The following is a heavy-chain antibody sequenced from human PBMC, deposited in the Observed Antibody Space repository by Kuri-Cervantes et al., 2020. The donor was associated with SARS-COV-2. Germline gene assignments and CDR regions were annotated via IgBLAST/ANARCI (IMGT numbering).Heavy chain of an antibody. CDR1: GGSFSGYY. D-gene: IGHD2-2*01. Sequence: SETLSLTCAVYGGSFSGYYWSWIRQPPGKGLEWIGSIYYSGSTYYNPSLKSRVTISVDTSKNQFSLKLSSVTAADTAVYYCARDPGDCGSTSCHPNWFDPWGQGTLVTVSS. CDR2: IYYSGST. J-gene: IGHJ5*02. V-gene: IGHV4-34*01. CDR3: ARDPGDCGSTSCHPNWFDP.